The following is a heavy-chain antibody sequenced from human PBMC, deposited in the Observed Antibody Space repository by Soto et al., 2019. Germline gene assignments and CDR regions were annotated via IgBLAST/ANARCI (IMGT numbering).Heavy chain of an antibody. CDR1: GFTFSGHW. CDR2: ITPDGSTT. D-gene: IGHD6-19*01. J-gene: IGHJ3*01. V-gene: IGHV3-74*01. CDR3: TSLYIAVAHFAFDL. Sequence: EVQLVESGGGVVQPGGSLRLSCAASGFTFSGHWMHWVRQAPGEGLVWVSRITPDGSTTDYADSVKGRFRISRDNAKNMVYLQMTSLRVEDTAVYYCTSLYIAVAHFAFDLWGQGTLVTVSS.